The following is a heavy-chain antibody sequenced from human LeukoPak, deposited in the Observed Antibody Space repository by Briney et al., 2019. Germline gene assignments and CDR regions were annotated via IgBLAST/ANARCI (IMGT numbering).Heavy chain of an antibody. Sequence: PSETLSLTCTVSGGSISSSSYYWGWIRQPPGEGLEWIGSIYYSGSTYYNPSLKSRVTISVDTSKNQFSLKLSSVTAADTAVYYCARHKYGDPFDYWGQGTLVTVSS. V-gene: IGHV4-39*01. J-gene: IGHJ4*02. CDR1: GGSISSSSYY. CDR2: IYYSGST. D-gene: IGHD4-17*01. CDR3: ARHKYGDPFDY.